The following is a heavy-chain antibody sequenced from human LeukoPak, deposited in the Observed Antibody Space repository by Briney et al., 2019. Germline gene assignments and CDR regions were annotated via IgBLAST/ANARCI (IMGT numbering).Heavy chain of an antibody. J-gene: IGHJ6*03. Sequence: PGGSLRLSCVASGFTFSTQTMTWVRQAPGKGLEWVSVTSTRGGTQYADSVKGRFTISRDNSKNTLYLQMNSLRAEDTAVYYCAKQGGTVTTRDYYYYMDVWGKGTTVTVSS. V-gene: IGHV3-66*04. CDR3: AKQGGTVTTRDYYYYMDV. CDR2: TSTRGGT. CDR1: GFTFSTQT. D-gene: IGHD4-17*01.